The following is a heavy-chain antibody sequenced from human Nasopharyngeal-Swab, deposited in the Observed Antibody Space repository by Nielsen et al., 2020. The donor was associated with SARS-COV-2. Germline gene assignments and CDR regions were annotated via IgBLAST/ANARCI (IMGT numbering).Heavy chain of an antibody. J-gene: IGHJ4*02. V-gene: IGHV3-30-3*01. D-gene: IGHD3-9*01. CDR3: ASPRAHYDILTGPFDY. CDR2: ISYDGSNK. Sequence: RQGPGKGLEWVAVISYDGSNKYYADSVKGRFTISRDNSKNTLYLQMNSLRAEDTAVYYCASPRAHYDILTGPFDYWGQGTLVTVSS.